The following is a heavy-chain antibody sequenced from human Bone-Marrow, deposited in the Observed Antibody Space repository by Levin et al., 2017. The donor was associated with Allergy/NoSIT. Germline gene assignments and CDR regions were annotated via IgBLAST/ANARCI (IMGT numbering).Heavy chain of an antibody. V-gene: IGHV4-59*11. CDR3: ARNNYYGSGDNWFDP. CDR2: VYNSDT. D-gene: IGHD3-10*01. J-gene: IGHJ5*02. CDR1: GGSITTHY. Sequence: PGGSLRLSCTVSGGSITTHYWSWLRQPPGKGLEWIGYVYNSDTKYNPSLKSRVTISLDTSKKQFSLNLKSVTTADTALYYCARNNYYGSGDNWFDPWGQGTLVTVSS.